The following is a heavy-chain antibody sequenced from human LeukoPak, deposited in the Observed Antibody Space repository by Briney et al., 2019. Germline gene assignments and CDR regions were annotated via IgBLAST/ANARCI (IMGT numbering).Heavy chain of an antibody. CDR1: GGSISSYY. V-gene: IGHV4-59*01. CDR3: ARAAYIGTTYYYYMDV. Sequence: PSETLSLTCTVSGGSISSYYWNWIRQPPGEGLEWIGYVYYSGSTNYNPSLKSRVTVSVDTSKNQFSLNLTSVTAADAAVYYCARAAYIGTTYYYYMDVWGKGTTVTVSS. J-gene: IGHJ6*03. CDR2: VYYSGST. D-gene: IGHD1-26*01.